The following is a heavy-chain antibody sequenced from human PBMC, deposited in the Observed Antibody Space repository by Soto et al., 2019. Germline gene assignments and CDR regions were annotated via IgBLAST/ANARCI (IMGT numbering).Heavy chain of an antibody. J-gene: IGHJ4*02. CDR2: IRSKTNNYAT. CDR3: TRRSVDIVATGLRREGYYFDY. Sequence: GGSLRLSCAASGFTFSDSAMHWVRQASGKGLEWVGRIRSKTNNYATAYAASVKGRFTISRDDSKNTAYLQMNSLKTEDTAVYYCTRRSVDIVATGLRREGYYFDYWGQGTLVTVSS. V-gene: IGHV3-73*01. CDR1: GFTFSDSA. D-gene: IGHD5-12*01.